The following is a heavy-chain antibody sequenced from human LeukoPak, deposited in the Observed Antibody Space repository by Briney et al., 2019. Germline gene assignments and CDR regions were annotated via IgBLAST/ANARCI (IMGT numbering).Heavy chain of an antibody. Sequence: GGSLRLSCAASGFTFSSYGMYWVRQAPGKGLEWVAFIRYDGSNKSYVGSVKGRFTISRDNSKNTLYLQMNSLRAEDTAVYYCARLREIPVFGVVTKSTSYFDYWGQGTLVTVSS. J-gene: IGHJ4*02. CDR1: GFTFSSYG. D-gene: IGHD3-3*01. CDR3: ARLREIPVFGVVTKSTSYFDY. CDR2: IRYDGSNK. V-gene: IGHV3-30*02.